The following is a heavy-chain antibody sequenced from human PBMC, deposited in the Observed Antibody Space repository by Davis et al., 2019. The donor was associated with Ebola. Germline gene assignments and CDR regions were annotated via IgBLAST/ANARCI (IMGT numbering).Heavy chain of an antibody. D-gene: IGHD2-2*01. CDR1: GFTFSSYG. CDR3: ARDPVPNEPYYGMDV. CDR2: IRYDGSNK. Sequence: GESLKISCAASGFTFSSYGMHWVRQAPGKGLEWVAFIRYDGSNKYYADSVKGRFTISRDNSKNTVYLQMDSLRAEDTAVFYCARDPVPNEPYYGMDVWGKGTTVTVSS. J-gene: IGHJ6*04. V-gene: IGHV3-30*02.